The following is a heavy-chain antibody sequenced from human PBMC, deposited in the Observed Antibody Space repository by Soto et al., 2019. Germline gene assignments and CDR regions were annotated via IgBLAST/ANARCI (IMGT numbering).Heavy chain of an antibody. Sequence: SETLSLTCTVSGASISSYYWSWIRQPPGKGLEWIGYIYYSGSTYYNPSLKSRVTMSVDTSKNHFSLNLSSVTAADTAVYYCATQGRSGWYEVGYWGQGTLVTVSS. CDR1: GASISSYY. CDR2: IYYSGST. V-gene: IGHV4-59*08. D-gene: IGHD6-19*01. CDR3: ATQGRSGWYEVGY. J-gene: IGHJ4*02.